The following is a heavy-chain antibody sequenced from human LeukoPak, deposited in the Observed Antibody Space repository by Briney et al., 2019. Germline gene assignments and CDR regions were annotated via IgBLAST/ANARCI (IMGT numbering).Heavy chain of an antibody. D-gene: IGHD6-25*01. V-gene: IGHV4-31*03. J-gene: IGHJ4*02. CDR2: IYYSGST. CDR1: GGSISSGGYY. Sequence: SQTLSLTSTVSGGSISSGGYYWSWIRQHPGKGLEWIGYIYYSGSTYYNPSLKSRVTISVDTSKNQFSLKLSSVTAADTAVYYCARKVRAAGAFDYWGQGTLVTVSS. CDR3: ARKVRAAGAFDY.